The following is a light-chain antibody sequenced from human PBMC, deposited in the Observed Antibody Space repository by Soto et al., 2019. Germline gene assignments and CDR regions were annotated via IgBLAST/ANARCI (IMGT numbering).Light chain of an antibody. CDR2: EAS. Sequence: RVTTTCQASQSISRWLAWYQQKAGKAPKLLIYEASRLESGVPSSISGSGSVTEFTLTISILQPDDFGTYYCQQYTIYPWTFGQGAKVDIK. J-gene: IGKJ1*01. CDR1: QSISRW. V-gene: IGKV1-5*03. CDR3: QQYTIYPWT.